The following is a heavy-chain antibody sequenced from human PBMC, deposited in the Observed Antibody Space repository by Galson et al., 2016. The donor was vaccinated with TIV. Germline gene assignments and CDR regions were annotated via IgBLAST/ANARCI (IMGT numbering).Heavy chain of an antibody. CDR3: ARNLEQGVVVSPSAITNWFDP. Sequence: SVKVSCKASGYTFSNFGISWVRQAPGQGPEWMGWISAYTGNTYYIEKFQGRVTMTTDTSASTAHMELRNLRSDDTAVYYCARNLEQGVVVSPSAITNWFDPWGQGTLVTVSS. CDR2: ISAYTGNT. CDR1: GYTFSNFG. D-gene: IGHD2-15*01. V-gene: IGHV1-18*01. J-gene: IGHJ5*02.